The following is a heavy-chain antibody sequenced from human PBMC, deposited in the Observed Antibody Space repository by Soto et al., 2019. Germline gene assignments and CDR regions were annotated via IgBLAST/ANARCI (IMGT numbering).Heavy chain of an antibody. J-gene: IGHJ6*02. Sequence: QVQLVQSGAEVKKPGSSVKVSCKASGGTFSSYAISWVRQAPGQGLEWMGGIIPIFGTANYAQKFQGRVTITADESTSTAYMELSSLRSEDTAVYYCARDSGYCSGGSCYWGSGMDVWGQGTTVTVSS. CDR3: ARDSGYCSGGSCYWGSGMDV. CDR1: GGTFSSYA. D-gene: IGHD2-15*01. V-gene: IGHV1-69*01. CDR2: IIPIFGTA.